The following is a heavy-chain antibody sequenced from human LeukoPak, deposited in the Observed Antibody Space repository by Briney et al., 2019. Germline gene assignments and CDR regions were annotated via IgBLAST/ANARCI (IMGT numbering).Heavy chain of an antibody. J-gene: IGHJ3*01. Sequence: QTLSLTCAISVDTLSIVGTGSGWVRQSPSRGLEWLGRTYYTSKWNTDYAVSVKSRIVVNPDTSKNQFSLQLNSVTSEDTAVYYCARGRASAFDVWGQGTMVTVSS. V-gene: IGHV6-1*01. D-gene: IGHD6-25*01. CDR2: TYYTSKWNT. CDR3: ARGRASAFDV. CDR1: VDTLSIVGTG.